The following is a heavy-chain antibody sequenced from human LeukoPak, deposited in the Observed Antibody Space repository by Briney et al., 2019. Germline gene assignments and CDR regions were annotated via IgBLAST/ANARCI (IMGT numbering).Heavy chain of an antibody. D-gene: IGHD4-11*01. J-gene: IGHJ6*03. CDR2: IYYSGDT. Sequence: SETLSLTCTVSDGAIAGYSWSWIRQPPGKGLEWIGYIYYSGDTNYNPSLQSRVTVSVDTSKNQFSLKLTSVTAADTAVYYCAKSYSYYYYYMDVWGKGTTVIVSS. CDR1: DGAIAGYS. V-gene: IGHV4-59*13. CDR3: AKSYSYYYYYMDV.